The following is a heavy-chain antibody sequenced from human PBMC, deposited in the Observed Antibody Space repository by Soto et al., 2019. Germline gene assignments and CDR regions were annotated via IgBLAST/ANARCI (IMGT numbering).Heavy chain of an antibody. D-gene: IGHD3-22*01. V-gene: IGHV4-59*12. CDR3: AGLIDSSGYSFDY. Sequence: SETLSLTCTVSGGSSSGYGYIWVRQPPGEGLEWIGSVYYTGTTDYNPSPKSRVTISVDTSKNQFSLKLSSVTAADTAVYYCAGLIDSSGYSFDYWGQGTLVTVSS. CDR2: VYYTGTT. CDR1: GGSSSGYG. J-gene: IGHJ4*02.